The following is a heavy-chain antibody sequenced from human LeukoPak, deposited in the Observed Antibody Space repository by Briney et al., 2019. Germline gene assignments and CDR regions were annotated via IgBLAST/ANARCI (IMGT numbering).Heavy chain of an antibody. J-gene: IGHJ4*02. CDR2: ISSSSSYI. CDR3: AKVRRSGSYFPLFDY. D-gene: IGHD1-26*01. V-gene: IGHV3-21*04. CDR1: GFTFSSYS. Sequence: GGSLRLSCAASGFTFSSYSMNWVRQAPGKGLEWVSSISSSSSYIYYADSVKGRFTISRDNSKNTLYLQMNSLRAEDTAVYYCAKVRRSGSYFPLFDYWGQGTLVTVSS.